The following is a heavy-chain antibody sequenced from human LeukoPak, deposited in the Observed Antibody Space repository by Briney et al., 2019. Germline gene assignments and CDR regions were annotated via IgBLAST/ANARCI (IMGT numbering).Heavy chain of an antibody. J-gene: IGHJ6*03. V-gene: IGHV1-8*03. D-gene: IGHD2-15*01. CDR2: MNPNSGNT. CDR1: GYTFTSYD. CDR3: ARGGGGSGGSWLYGANYYYYYMDV. Sequence: ASVKVSCMASGYTFTSYDINWVRQATGQGLEWMGWMNPNSGNTGYAQKFQGRVTITRNTSISTAYMELSSLRSEDTAVYYCARGGGGSGGSWLYGANYYYYYMDVWGKGTTVTVSS.